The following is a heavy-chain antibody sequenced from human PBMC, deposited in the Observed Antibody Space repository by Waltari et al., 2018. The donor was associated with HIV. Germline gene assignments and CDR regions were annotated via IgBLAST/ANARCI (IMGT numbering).Heavy chain of an antibody. CDR1: GFPVSSNY. CDR2: IYSGGST. CDR3: ARVPGSSFWYFDY. Sequence: EVRLVESGGGLIQPGGSLRLSCAASGFPVSSNYMSWVRQAPGKGLEWVSVIYSGGSTYYADSVKGRFTISRDNSKNTLYLQMNSLRAEDTAVYYCARVPGSSFWYFDYWGQGTLVTVSS. D-gene: IGHD6-6*01. V-gene: IGHV3-53*01. J-gene: IGHJ4*02.